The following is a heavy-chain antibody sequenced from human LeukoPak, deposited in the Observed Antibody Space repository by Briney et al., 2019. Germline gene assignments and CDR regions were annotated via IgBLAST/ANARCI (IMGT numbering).Heavy chain of an antibody. Sequence: SQTLSLTCAISGDSVSSNSAAWNWLRQSPWRGLEWLGRTYYRSKWYNDYAVSVKSRITINPDTSKNQFSLQLNSVTPEDTAVYYCARDEPGTIAAAGIFDYWGQGTLVTVSS. D-gene: IGHD6-13*01. CDR1: GDSVSSNSAA. V-gene: IGHV6-1*01. CDR2: TYYRSKWYN. J-gene: IGHJ4*02. CDR3: ARDEPGTIAAAGIFDY.